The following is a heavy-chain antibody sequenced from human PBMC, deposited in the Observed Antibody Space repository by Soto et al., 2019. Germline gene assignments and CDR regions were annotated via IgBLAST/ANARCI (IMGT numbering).Heavy chain of an antibody. Sequence: SVKVSCKASGFTFTSSAVQWVRQARGQRLEWIGWIVVGSGNTNYAQKFQERVTITRDMSTSTAYMELSSLRSEDTAVYYCAAGLRFLEWLFPNFDYWGQGTLVTVSS. V-gene: IGHV1-58*01. J-gene: IGHJ4*02. CDR3: AAGLRFLEWLFPNFDY. CDR2: IVVGSGNT. D-gene: IGHD3-3*01. CDR1: GFTFTSSA.